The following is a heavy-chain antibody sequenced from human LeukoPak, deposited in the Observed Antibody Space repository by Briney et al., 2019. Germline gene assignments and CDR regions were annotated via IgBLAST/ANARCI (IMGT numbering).Heavy chain of an antibody. CDR3: ARDDGDSDAFDI. V-gene: IGHV3-21*01. CDR2: ISSSSSYI. D-gene: IGHD4-17*01. CDR1: GFTFGRYS. Sequence: RGSLGLCCAASGFTFGRYSMNWIRQAPGKGLEWVSSISSSSSYIYYADSVKGRFTISRDNAKNSLYLQMNSLRAADTAVYYCARDDGDSDAFDIWGQGTMVTVSS. J-gene: IGHJ3*02.